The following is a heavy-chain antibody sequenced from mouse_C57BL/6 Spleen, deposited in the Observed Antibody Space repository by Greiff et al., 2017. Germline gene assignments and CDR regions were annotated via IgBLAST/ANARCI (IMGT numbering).Heavy chain of an antibody. J-gene: IGHJ4*01. D-gene: IGHD2-5*01. V-gene: IGHV1-62-2*01. CDR3: ARHEEGYYSNYKGAMDY. Sequence: QVQLQQSGAELVKPGASVKLSCKASGYTFTEYTIHWVKQRSGQGLEWIGWFYPGSGSIKYNEKFKDKATLTADKSSSTVYMELSRLTSEDSAVYFCARHEEGYYSNYKGAMDYWGQGTSVTVSS. CDR2: FYPGSGSI. CDR1: GYTFTEYT.